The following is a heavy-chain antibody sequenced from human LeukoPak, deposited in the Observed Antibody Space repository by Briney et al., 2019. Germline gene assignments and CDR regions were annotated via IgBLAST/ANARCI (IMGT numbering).Heavy chain of an antibody. Sequence: GGSLRLSCAIYGFNFSSYWMSWVRQAPGKGLEWVANIKKDGSEKNYVDSVKGRFTISRDNAKNSLYLQMNSLRAEDTAGYYCATLDFLFDYWGQGTLVTVSS. J-gene: IGHJ4*02. CDR3: ATLDFLFDY. D-gene: IGHD3/OR15-3a*01. CDR1: GFNFSSYW. V-gene: IGHV3-7*01. CDR2: IKKDGSEK.